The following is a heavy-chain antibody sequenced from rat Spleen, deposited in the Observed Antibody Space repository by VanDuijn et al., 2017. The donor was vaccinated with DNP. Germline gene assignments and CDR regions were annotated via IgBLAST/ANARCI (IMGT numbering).Heavy chain of an antibody. CDR3: TTRGNYGGYDY. J-gene: IGHJ2*01. V-gene: IGHV5-27*01. D-gene: IGHD1-11*01. CDR2: VNTGGGIT. Sequence: EVQLVESGGGLLQPGRSLKLSCAASGFTFSSYDMAWVRQAPSKGLEWVASVNTGGGITYYRDSVKGRFTISRDNPKSTLYLQMDSLRSEDTATYYCTTRGNYGGYDYWGQGVMVTVSS. CDR1: GFTFSSYD.